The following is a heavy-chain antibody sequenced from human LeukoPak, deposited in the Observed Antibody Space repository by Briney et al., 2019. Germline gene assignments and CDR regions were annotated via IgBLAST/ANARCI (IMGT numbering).Heavy chain of an antibody. V-gene: IGHV3-48*03. CDR2: ISSSGSIK. D-gene: IGHD2-15*01. CDR1: GFTFSTYE. J-gene: IGHJ4*02. CDR3: AKVSGGYDFDY. Sequence: PGGSRRLSCAASGFTFSTYEMNWVRQAPGKGLEWVSYISSSGSIKNYADSVKGRFTISRDNAKNSLYLQMNSLRAEDTAVYYCAKVSGGYDFDYWGQGTLVTVSS.